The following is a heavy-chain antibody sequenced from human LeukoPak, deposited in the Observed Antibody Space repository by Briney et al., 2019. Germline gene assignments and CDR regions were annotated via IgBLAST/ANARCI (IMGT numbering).Heavy chain of an antibody. D-gene: IGHD3-22*01. CDR1: GFTFSTYW. J-gene: IGHJ4*02. CDR2: INSDGSFT. Sequence: GGSLRLSCAASGFTFSTYWMHWVRQAPGKGLMCVSRINSDGSFTIYADSVKGRFTISRDNAKNTLYLQMNSLRAEDTAVYFCARGLPYDGSGYYPFDYWGQGTLVTVSS. CDR3: ARGLPYDGSGYYPFDY. V-gene: IGHV3-74*01.